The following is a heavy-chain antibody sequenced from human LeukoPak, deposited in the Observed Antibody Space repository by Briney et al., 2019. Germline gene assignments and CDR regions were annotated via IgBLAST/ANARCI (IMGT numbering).Heavy chain of an antibody. CDR2: INHSGST. D-gene: IGHD3-10*01. Sequence: PSETLSLTCAVYGGSFSGYYWSWIRQPPGKGLEWIGEINHSGSTNYNPSLKSRVTISVDTSKNQFSLKLSSVTAADTAVYYCARRPPRQVVRGVNSPDWGQGTLVTVSS. CDR1: GGSFSGYY. J-gene: IGHJ4*02. V-gene: IGHV4-34*01. CDR3: ARRPPRQVVRGVNSPD.